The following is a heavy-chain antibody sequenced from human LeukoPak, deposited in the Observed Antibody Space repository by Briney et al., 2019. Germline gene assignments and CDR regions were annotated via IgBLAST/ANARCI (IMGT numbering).Heavy chain of an antibody. V-gene: IGHV1-18*01. J-gene: IGHJ4*02. CDR3: AREALNSGAWIY. D-gene: IGHD6-25*01. CDR1: GYSFTSYG. Sequence: ASVKVSCKASGYSFTSYGIYWVRQAPGQALEGMGWTSTFNSRTHTARNFQGRVTMTTDTSTTTAYLEVSGLTSKDTAVYYCAREALNSGAWIYWGQGSLVIVSS. CDR2: TSTFNSRT.